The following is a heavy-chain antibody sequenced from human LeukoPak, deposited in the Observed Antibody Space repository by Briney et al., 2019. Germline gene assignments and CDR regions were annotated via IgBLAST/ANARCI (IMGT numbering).Heavy chain of an antibody. CDR3: ARERGWELLLDY. CDR2: IYYSGST. V-gene: IGHV4-59*01. D-gene: IGHD1-26*01. Sequence: PSETLSLTCAVYGGSFSGYYWSWIRQPPGKGLEWIGYIYYSGSTNYNPSLKSRVTISVDTSKNQFSLKLSSVTAADTAVYYCARERGWELLLDYWGQGTLVTVSS. CDR1: GGSFSGYY. J-gene: IGHJ4*02.